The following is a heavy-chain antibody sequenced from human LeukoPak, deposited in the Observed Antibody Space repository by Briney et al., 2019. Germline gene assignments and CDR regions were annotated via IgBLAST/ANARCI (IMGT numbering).Heavy chain of an antibody. V-gene: IGHV3-48*04. CDR1: GFTFSSYS. CDR2: ISSSSSTI. Sequence: GGSLRLSCAASGFTFSSYSMNWVRQAPGKGLEWVSYISSSSSTIYYADSVKGRFTISRDNAKNSLYLQMNSLRAEDTAVYYCARARHNWFDPWGQGTLVTVS. J-gene: IGHJ5*02. CDR3: ARARHNWFDP.